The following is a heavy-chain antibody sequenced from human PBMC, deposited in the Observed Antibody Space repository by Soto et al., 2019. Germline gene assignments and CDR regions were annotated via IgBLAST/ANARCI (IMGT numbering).Heavy chain of an antibody. CDR2: ISYSGIT. V-gene: IGHV4-39*01. CDR1: VDSISSWGDY. CDR3: ARVGGWLQTFDY. J-gene: IGHJ4*02. D-gene: IGHD5-12*01. Sequence: AETLSLTCTVSVDSISSWGDYWFWIRQPPGQGLEWIGSISYSGITYHNPSLKSRVTISVDTSKNQFSLEVRSVTAADTAVYYCARVGGWLQTFDYWGQGTLVTVSS.